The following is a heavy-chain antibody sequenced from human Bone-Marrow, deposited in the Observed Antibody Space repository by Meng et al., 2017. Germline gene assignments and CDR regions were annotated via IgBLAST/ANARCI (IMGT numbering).Heavy chain of an antibody. Sequence: QVQLQESVPGLVKPSGTVSLTCTVSGDYISSDIWWSWGRHPPGKGLELIGEVYHRGDTNYNPSLKSRVDISVDKSKNQFYLSLFSVTAADTAVYYCGRDQGRELINHWGQGTLVTVSS. V-gene: IGHV4-4*02. D-gene: IGHD1-7*01. CDR3: GRDQGRELINH. CDR2: VYHRGDT. CDR1: GDYISSDIW. J-gene: IGHJ4*02.